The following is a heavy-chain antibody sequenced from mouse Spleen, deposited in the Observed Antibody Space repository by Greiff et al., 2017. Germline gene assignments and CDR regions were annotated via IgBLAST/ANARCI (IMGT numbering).Heavy chain of an antibody. J-gene: IGHJ4*01. V-gene: IGHV5-9*01. CDR3: ARHGFYYAMDY. CDR2: ISGGGGNT. Sequence: EVQLVESGGGLVKPGGSLKLSCAASGFTFSSYTMSWVRQTPEKRLEWVATISGGGGNTYYPDSVKGRFTISRDNAKNTLYLQMSSLRSEDTALYYCARHGFYYAMDYWGQGTSVTVSS. CDR1: GFTFSSYT.